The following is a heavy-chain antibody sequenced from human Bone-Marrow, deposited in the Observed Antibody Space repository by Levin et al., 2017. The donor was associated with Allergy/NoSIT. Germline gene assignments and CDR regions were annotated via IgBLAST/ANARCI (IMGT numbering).Heavy chain of an antibody. Sequence: GGSLRLSCAASGFTFSSYWMSWVRQAPGKGLEWVANIKQDGSEKYYVDSVKGRFTISRDNAKNSLYLQMNSLRAEDTAVYYCARVIVGATRQVGYFDYWGQGTLVTVSS. CDR1: GFTFSSYW. J-gene: IGHJ4*02. D-gene: IGHD1-26*01. V-gene: IGHV3-7*04. CDR3: ARVIVGATRQVGYFDY. CDR2: IKQDGSEK.